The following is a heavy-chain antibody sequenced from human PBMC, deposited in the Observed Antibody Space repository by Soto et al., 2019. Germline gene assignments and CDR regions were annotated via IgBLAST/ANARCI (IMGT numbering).Heavy chain of an antibody. J-gene: IGHJ4*02. Sequence: PGGSLRLSXAASGFTFSSYEMNWVRQAPGKGLEWVSYISSSGSTIYYADSVKGRFTISRDNAKNSLYLQMNSLRAEDTAVYYCARALGAGYANYWGQGTLVTVSS. V-gene: IGHV3-48*03. CDR1: GFTFSSYE. D-gene: IGHD3-9*01. CDR3: ARALGAGYANY. CDR2: ISSSGSTI.